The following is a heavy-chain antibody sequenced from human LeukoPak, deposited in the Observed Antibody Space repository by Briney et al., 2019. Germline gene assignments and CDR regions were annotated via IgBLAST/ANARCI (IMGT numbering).Heavy chain of an antibody. CDR1: GGSISSGSYY. V-gene: IGHV4-61*02. CDR3: ARAPKYYYDSSGYSYYYFDY. Sequence: PSQTLSLTCTVSGGSISSGSYYWSWIRQPAGKGLEWIGRIYTRGSTNYNPSLKSRVTISVDTSKNQFSLKLSSVTAADTAVYYCARAPKYYYDSSGYSYYYFDYWGQGTLVTVSS. J-gene: IGHJ4*02. D-gene: IGHD3-22*01. CDR2: IYTRGST.